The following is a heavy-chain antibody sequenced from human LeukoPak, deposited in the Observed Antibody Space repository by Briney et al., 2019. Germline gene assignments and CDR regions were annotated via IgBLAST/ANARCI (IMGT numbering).Heavy chain of an antibody. CDR3: ANLVRRGEMATDY. CDR2: ISYDGSNK. J-gene: IGHJ4*02. V-gene: IGHV3-30*18. CDR1: GFTFSSYG. Sequence: PGGSLRLSCAASGFTFSSYGMHWVRQAPGKGLEWVAVISYDGSNKYYADSVKGRFTISRDNSKNTLYLQMNSLRAEDTAVYYCANLVRRGEMATDYWGQGTLVTVSS. D-gene: IGHD5-24*01.